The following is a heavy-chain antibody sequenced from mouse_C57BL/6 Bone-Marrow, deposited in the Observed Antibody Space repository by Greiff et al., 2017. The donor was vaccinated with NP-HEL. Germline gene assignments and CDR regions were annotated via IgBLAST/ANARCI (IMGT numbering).Heavy chain of an antibody. J-gene: IGHJ4*01. Sequence: EVQLQQSGAELVRPGASVKLSCTASGFNIKDDYMHWVKQRPEQGLEWIGWIDPENGDTEYASKFQGKATITADTSSNTAYLQLSSLTSEDTAVYYCTTGDLYYYAMDYWGQGTSVTVSS. CDR3: TTGDLYYYAMDY. D-gene: IGHD3-3*01. CDR2: IDPENGDT. V-gene: IGHV14-4*01. CDR1: GFNIKDDY.